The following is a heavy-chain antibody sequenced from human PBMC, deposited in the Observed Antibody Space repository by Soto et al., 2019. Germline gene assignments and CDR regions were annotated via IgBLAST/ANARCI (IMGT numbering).Heavy chain of an antibody. J-gene: IGHJ4*02. CDR3: SGYYDFWSGYYTDY. CDR2: IKSKTDGGTT. V-gene: IGHV3-15*01. Sequence: EVQLVESGGGLVKPGGSLRLSCAASGFTFSNAWMSWVRQAPGKGLEWVGRIKSKTDGGTTDYAAPVKGRFTISRDDSKNTLYLQMNSLKTEDTAVYYCSGYYDFWSGYYTDYWGQGTLVTVSS. D-gene: IGHD3-3*01. CDR1: GFTFSNAW.